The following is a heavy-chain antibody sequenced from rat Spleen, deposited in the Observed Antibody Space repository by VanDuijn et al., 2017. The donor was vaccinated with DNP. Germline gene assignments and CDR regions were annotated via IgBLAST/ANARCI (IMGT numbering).Heavy chain of an antibody. Sequence: EVQLVESGGGLVQPGRSLKLSCVASGFTFSDYNMAWVRQAPKKGLEWVATISYDGTRTYYRDSVKGRFTISRDNAKSTLYLQMDSLRSEDTATYYCTTADYWGQGVMVTVSS. V-gene: IGHV5S10*01. CDR3: TTADY. CDR1: GFTFSDYN. CDR2: ISYDGTRT. J-gene: IGHJ2*01.